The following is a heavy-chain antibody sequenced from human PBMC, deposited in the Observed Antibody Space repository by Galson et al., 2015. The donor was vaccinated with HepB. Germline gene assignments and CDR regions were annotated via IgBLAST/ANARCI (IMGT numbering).Heavy chain of an antibody. Sequence: SLRLSCAASGFTFDDYAMHWVRQAPGKGLEWVSGISWNSGSIGYADSVKGRFTISRDNAKNSLYLQMNSLRAEDTALYYCAKDRGSSWYRDFDYWGQGTLVTVSS. CDR1: GFTFDDYA. CDR2: ISWNSGSI. V-gene: IGHV3-9*01. J-gene: IGHJ4*02. D-gene: IGHD6-13*01. CDR3: AKDRGSSWYRDFDY.